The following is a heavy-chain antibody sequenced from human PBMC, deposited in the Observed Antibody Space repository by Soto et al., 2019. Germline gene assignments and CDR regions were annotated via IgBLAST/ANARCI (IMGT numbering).Heavy chain of an antibody. CDR2: IYSGGSK. Sequence: GGSLRLCCAASGFTVGSNYMSWVRQAPGKGLEWVTDIYSGGSKSYAGSVTRGVTISSENSKNTVYFQMKCLRAEETSVYSSSRDSPATGHGMDVWSQGATATVSS. J-gene: IGHJ6*02. CDR1: GFTVGSNY. V-gene: IGHV3-53*01. CDR3: SRDSPATGHGMDV.